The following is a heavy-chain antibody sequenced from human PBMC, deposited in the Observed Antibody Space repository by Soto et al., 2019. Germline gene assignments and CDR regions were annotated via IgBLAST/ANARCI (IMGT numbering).Heavy chain of an antibody. V-gene: IGHV4-39*01. D-gene: IGHD3-3*02. J-gene: IGHJ3*02. Sequence: SETLSLTCTVSGGSISSSSYYWGWIRQPPGKGLEWIGSIYYSGSTYYNPPLKSRVTISVDTSKNQFSLKLSSVTAADTAVYYCARVLGNDAFDIWGQGTMVTVSS. CDR3: ARVLGNDAFDI. CDR1: GGSISSSSYY. CDR2: IYYSGST.